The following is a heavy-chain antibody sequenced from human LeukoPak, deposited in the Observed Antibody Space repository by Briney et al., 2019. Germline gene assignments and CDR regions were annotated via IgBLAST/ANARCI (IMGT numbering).Heavy chain of an antibody. J-gene: IGHJ4*02. CDR3: ARVIRKYKYFDY. V-gene: IGHV4-59*01. CDR2: ISYTGNI. Sequence: SETLSLTCTVFGDSMNDYYWSWLRQPPGKGLEWIGYISYTGNINYNPSLKSRVTISVDTSKNHFSLELSSVTAADTAVYYCARVIRKYKYFDYRGQGTLVTVSS. D-gene: IGHD1-1*01. CDR1: GDSMNDYY.